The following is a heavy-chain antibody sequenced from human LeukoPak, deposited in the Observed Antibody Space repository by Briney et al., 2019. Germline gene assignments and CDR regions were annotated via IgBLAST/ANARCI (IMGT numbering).Heavy chain of an antibody. CDR1: VCTHSSYV. V-gene: IGHV1-69*13. CDR2: IIPIFGTA. Sequence: VNVSFKASVCTHSSYVINWVRQPRGQGLEWMGGIIPIFGTANNVQKLHGGVTHTADGPTSTAYMELTRLRSEYTAVYYCASDTYYDILTGYYEGLPPLNYWGQGTLVSVSS. J-gene: IGHJ4*02. D-gene: IGHD3-9*01. CDR3: ASDTYYDILTGYYEGLPPLNY.